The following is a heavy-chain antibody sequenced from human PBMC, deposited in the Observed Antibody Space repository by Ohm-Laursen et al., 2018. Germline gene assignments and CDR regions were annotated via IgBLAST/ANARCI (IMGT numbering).Heavy chain of an antibody. CDR3: ARDHCSGGSCYNWFDP. V-gene: IGHV4-34*01. J-gene: IGHJ5*02. Sequence: SETLSLTCAVYGGSFSGYYWSWIRQPPGKGLEWIGEINHSGSTNYNPSLKSRVTISVDTSKNQFSLKLSSVTAADTAVYYCARDHCSGGSCYNWFDPWGQGTLVTVSS. D-gene: IGHD2-15*01. CDR1: GGSFSGYY. CDR2: INHSGST.